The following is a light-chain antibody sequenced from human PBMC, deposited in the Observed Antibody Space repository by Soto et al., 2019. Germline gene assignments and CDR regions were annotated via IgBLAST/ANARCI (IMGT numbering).Light chain of an antibody. V-gene: IGKV3-20*01. Sequence: EIVLTQSPGTLSLSPGERTTLSCRTSKSDSSNFLAWYQQKSGQAPRLLIYVASSRATGIPGRFSGSGSGTDFTLTISILEPEDFAVYYCQQYASSPITFGQGTRLEIK. CDR2: VAS. J-gene: IGKJ5*01. CDR1: KSDSSNF. CDR3: QQYASSPIT.